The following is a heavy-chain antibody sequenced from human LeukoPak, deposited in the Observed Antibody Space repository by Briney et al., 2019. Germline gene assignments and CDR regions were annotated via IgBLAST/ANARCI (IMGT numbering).Heavy chain of an antibody. V-gene: IGHV3-23*01. CDR2: TSGSGGST. D-gene: IGHD6-13*01. CDR3: AKRIAAAVRSGAFDM. Sequence: GTLSLSCAVSGFPFSSYGMSWVRQAPRKGLEWVSGTSGSGGSTYYADSVKGRFTMSRDNSKNTLYLQMNSLRAEDTAVYYCAKRIAAAVRSGAFDMWGQGTMVTVSS. J-gene: IGHJ3*02. CDR1: GFPFSSYG.